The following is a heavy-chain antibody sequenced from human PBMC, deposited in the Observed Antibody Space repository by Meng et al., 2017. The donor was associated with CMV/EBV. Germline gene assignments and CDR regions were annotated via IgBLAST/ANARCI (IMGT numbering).Heavy chain of an antibody. V-gene: IGHV3-9*01. CDR2: ISWNSGSI. CDR3: AREEGDC. Sequence: GGSLRLSCAASGFTFDDYAMHWVRQAPGKGLEWVSGISWNSGSIGYADSVKGRFIISRDDAKSSLYLQMNSLRTEDTAVYYCAREEGDCWGQGTLVTVSS. CDR1: GFTFDDYA. J-gene: IGHJ4*02.